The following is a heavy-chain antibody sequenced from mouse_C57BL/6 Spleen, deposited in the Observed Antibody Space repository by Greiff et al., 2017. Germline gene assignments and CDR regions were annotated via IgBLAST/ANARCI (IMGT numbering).Heavy chain of an antibody. Sequence: DVKLQESGPGLVKPSQSLSLTCSVTGYSITSGYYWNWIRQFPGNKLEWMGYISYDGSNNYNPSLKNRISITRDTSKNQFFLKLNSVTTEDTATYYCAREGSSYFDYWGQGTTLTVSS. CDR3: AREGSSYFDY. CDR2: ISYDGSN. CDR1: GYSITSGYY. J-gene: IGHJ2*01. V-gene: IGHV3-6*01.